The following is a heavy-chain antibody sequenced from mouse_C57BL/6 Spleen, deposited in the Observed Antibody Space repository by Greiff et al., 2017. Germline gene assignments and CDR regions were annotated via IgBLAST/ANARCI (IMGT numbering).Heavy chain of an antibody. Sequence: QVQLQQPGAELVRPGTSVKLSCKASGYTFTSYWMHWVKQRPGQGLEWIGVIDPSDSYTNYNQKFKGKARLTVDTSSSTAYMQLNSLTSEDSAVYYCARAITRWYFDVWGTASTMSVSS. J-gene: IGHJ1*03. CDR1: GYTFTSYW. V-gene: IGHV1-59*01. D-gene: IGHD2-4*01. CDR2: IDPSDSYT. CDR3: ARAITRWYFDV.